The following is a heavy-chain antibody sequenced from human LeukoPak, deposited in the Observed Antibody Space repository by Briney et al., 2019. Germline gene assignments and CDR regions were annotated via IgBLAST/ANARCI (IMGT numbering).Heavy chain of an antibody. Sequence: GASVKVSCKASGFTFTTSAVQWVRQARGQRLESIRWIVVGSGNTNYAQKFQERVTITRDMSTSTVYMDLSSQRSEDTAVYYCAAASNYYDRSNYYSYAMDVWGQGTTVTVSS. CDR3: AAASNYYDRSNYYSYAMDV. D-gene: IGHD3-22*01. V-gene: IGHV1-58*01. J-gene: IGHJ6*02. CDR1: GFTFTTSA. CDR2: IVVGSGNT.